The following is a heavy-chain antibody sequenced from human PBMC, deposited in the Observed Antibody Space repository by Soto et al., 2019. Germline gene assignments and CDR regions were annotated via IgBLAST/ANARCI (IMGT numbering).Heavy chain of an antibody. Sequence: GGSLRLSCAASGFTFRDYDMSWIRQAPGKGLEWVSYIDRSDYTIYYADSVKGRFTISRDNAKNSLYLQMNSLRAEDTAVYYCAKCYSNYGGAYYFDYWGQGTLVTVSS. D-gene: IGHD4-4*01. CDR1: GFTFRDYD. CDR2: IDRSDYTI. V-gene: IGHV3-11*01. CDR3: AKCYSNYGGAYYFDY. J-gene: IGHJ4*02.